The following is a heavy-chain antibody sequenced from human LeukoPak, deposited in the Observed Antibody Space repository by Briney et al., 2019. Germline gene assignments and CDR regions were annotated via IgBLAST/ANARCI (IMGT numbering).Heavy chain of an antibody. D-gene: IGHD3-22*01. V-gene: IGHV3-30*02. Sequence: GGSLRLSCAASGFTFSSYGMHWVRQAPGKGLEWVAFIRYDGSNKYYADSAKGRFTISRDNSKNTLYLQMNSLRAEDTAVYYCAKRRGHYYDSSGYYYFDYWGQGTLVTVSS. CDR1: GFTFSSYG. CDR3: AKRRGHYYDSSGYYYFDY. CDR2: IRYDGSNK. J-gene: IGHJ4*02.